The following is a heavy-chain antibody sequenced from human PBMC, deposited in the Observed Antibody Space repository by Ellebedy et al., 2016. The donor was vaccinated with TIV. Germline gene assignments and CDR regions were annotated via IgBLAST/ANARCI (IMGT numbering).Heavy chain of an antibody. CDR3: ASSYDYGDYGVGYFDP. D-gene: IGHD4-17*01. V-gene: IGHV4-59*08. Sequence: MPSETLSLTCTVSGGSISGYYRSWIRQPPGKGLEWIGYIYYSGSTNYNPSLNSRVTISVDTSKNQFSLKLRSVTAADTAVYYCASSYDYGDYGVGYFDPWGQGTLVTVSS. CDR2: IYYSGST. J-gene: IGHJ5*02. CDR1: GGSISGYY.